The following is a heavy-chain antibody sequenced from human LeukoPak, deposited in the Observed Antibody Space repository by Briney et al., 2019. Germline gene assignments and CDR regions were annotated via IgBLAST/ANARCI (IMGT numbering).Heavy chain of an antibody. J-gene: IGHJ5*02. Sequence: PGGSLRLSCAASGFTFSSYEMNWVRQAPGKGLEWVSYISSSGSTIYYADSVKGRFTISRDNAKNSLYLQMNSLRAEDTAVYYCARVGYGSGSRLYNWFDPWGQGTLVTVSS. CDR3: ARVGYGSGSRLYNWFDP. CDR1: GFTFSSYE. D-gene: IGHD3-10*01. V-gene: IGHV3-48*03. CDR2: ISSSGSTI.